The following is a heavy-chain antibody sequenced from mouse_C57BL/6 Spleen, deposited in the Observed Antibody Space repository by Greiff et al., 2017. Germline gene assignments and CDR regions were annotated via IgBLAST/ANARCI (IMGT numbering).Heavy chain of an antibody. CDR2: IYPGNSDT. Sequence: VQLQQSGTVLARPGASVKMSCKTSGYTFTSYWMHWVKQRPGQGLEWIGAIYPGNSDTSYNQKFKGKAKLTAVTSASTAYMELSSLTNEDSAVYYCTRTPRSSYGYWYFDVWGTGTTVTVSS. CDR1: GYTFTSYW. D-gene: IGHD1-1*01. J-gene: IGHJ1*03. V-gene: IGHV1-5*01. CDR3: TRTPRSSYGYWYFDV.